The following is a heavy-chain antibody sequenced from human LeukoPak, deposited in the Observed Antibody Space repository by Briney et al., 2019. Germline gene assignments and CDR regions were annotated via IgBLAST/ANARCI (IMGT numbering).Heavy chain of an antibody. CDR2: ISGSGGST. CDR1: GFTFSSYA. Sequence: GGSLRLSCAASGFTFSSYAMSWVRQAPGKGLEWVSAISGSGGSTYYADSVKGRFTISRDNSKNTLYLQMNSLRAEDTAVYYCAKGAPDDYYDSSGYFDYWGQGTLVTVSS. V-gene: IGHV3-23*01. D-gene: IGHD3-22*01. CDR3: AKGAPDDYYDSSGYFDY. J-gene: IGHJ4*02.